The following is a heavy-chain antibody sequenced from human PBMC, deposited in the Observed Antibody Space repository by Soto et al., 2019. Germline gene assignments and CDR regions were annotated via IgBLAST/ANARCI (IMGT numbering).Heavy chain of an antibody. CDR3: ARGPLVVLNYFES. V-gene: IGHV1-69*02. CDR1: GGTFRNYP. CDR2: IFPLTDIP. Sequence: QVQLVQSGTEVKKPGSSVKVSCKASGGTFRNYPINWVRQAPGQGLEWMGSIFPLTDIPDYAQNFQARLTISADKSTSTAYMELSILTSDDTAMHFCARGPLVVLNYFESWGQGTLVTVSS. J-gene: IGHJ4*02.